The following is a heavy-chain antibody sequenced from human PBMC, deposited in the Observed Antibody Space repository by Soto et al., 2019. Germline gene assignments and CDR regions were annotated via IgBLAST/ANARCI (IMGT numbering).Heavy chain of an antibody. CDR3: ARRDRSGFSYWLDT. Sequence: SETLSLTCTVSGGSISSGDYYWSWIRQHPGKGLEWIGTIYFSGTTYYNPSLKSRVTISVDTSKSQFSLKLSSVTAADTAVYYCARRDRSGFSYWLDTWGQGTLVTVS. D-gene: IGHD3-22*01. V-gene: IGHV4-31*03. J-gene: IGHJ5*02. CDR1: GGSISSGDYY. CDR2: IYFSGTT.